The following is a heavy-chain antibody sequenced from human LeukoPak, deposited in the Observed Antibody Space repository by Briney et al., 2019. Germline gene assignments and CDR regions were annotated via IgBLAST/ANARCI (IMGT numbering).Heavy chain of an antibody. J-gene: IGHJ4*02. CDR1: GFIVSANF. Sequence: GGSLRLSCEASGFIVSANFMNWVRQAPGKGLEWVSVMYSVGTTYYADSVKGRFTVSRDPSKNTLYLQMDSLRVEDTAVYYCVRDLSAYSYGFGGDCWGQGTRVIVSS. V-gene: IGHV3-66*01. CDR3: VRDLSAYSYGFGGDC. D-gene: IGHD1-26*01. CDR2: MYSVGTT.